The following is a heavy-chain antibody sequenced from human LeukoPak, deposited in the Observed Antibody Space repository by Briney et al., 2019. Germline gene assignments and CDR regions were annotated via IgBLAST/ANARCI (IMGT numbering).Heavy chain of an antibody. D-gene: IGHD6-19*01. Sequence: GGSLRLSCAASGFTFSSYWMHWVRQAPGKGLVWVSRISSDGSSTSYADSVKGRFTISRDNAKNTLYLQMNSLRAEDTAVYYCARSVALDAFDIWGQGTMVTVSS. CDR2: ISSDGSST. CDR3: ARSVALDAFDI. CDR1: GFTFSSYW. V-gene: IGHV3-74*01. J-gene: IGHJ3*02.